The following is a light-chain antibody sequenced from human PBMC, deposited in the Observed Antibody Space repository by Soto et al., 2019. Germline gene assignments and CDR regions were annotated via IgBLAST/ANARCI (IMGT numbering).Light chain of an antibody. J-gene: IGKJ2*01. CDR2: DAS. CDR3: QQRSSWPPLYT. Sequence: EIVLTQSPATLSLSTGDRATLSCRASQSVSSYLAWYQQKPGQAPRLLIYDASNRATGIPARFSGSGSGTDFTLTISSLEPEDFAVYYCQQRSSWPPLYTFGQGAKLEIK. V-gene: IGKV3-11*01. CDR1: QSVSSY.